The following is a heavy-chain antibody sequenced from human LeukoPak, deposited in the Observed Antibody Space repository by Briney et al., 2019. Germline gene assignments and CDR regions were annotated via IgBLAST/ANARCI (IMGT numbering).Heavy chain of an antibody. CDR1: GGSISSYY. D-gene: IGHD5-18*01. Sequence: SETLSLTCTVSGGSISSYYWSWIRQPPGKGLEWIGYIYYSGSTNYNPSLKSRVTISVDTSKNQFSLKLSSVTAADTAVYYCARVGGYSYGPFDYWGQGTLVTVSS. CDR3: ARVGGYSYGPFDY. CDR2: IYYSGST. V-gene: IGHV4-59*01. J-gene: IGHJ4*02.